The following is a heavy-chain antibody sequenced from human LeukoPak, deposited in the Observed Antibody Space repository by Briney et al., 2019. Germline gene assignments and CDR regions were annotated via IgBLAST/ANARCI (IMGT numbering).Heavy chain of an antibody. J-gene: IGHJ4*02. CDR1: GGSINSYY. CDR3: ARPIAAAGYYFDY. CDR2: NYYSGST. D-gene: IGHD6-13*01. Sequence: SETLSLTCTVSGGSINSYYWSWIRQPPGKGLEWIGSNYYSGSTYYNPSLKSRVTISVDTSKNQFSLKLSSVTAADTAVYYCARPIAAAGYYFDYWGQGTLVTVSS. V-gene: IGHV4-59*05.